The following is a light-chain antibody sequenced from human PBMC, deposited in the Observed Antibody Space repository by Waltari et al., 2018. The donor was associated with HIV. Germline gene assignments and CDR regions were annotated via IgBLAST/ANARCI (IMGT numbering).Light chain of an antibody. CDR3: QQYLDWPAWT. CDR2: GAS. Sequence: ILMTQSRVTLSVSPGETATLSCRASRNIGGNLAWYQQKPGQAPRLVIYGASSRPADIPARFSGRGSGTEFSLTITSLQAEDCAVYYCQQYLDWPAWTFGQGTKVEV. J-gene: IGKJ1*01. CDR1: RNIGGN. V-gene: IGKV3D-15*01.